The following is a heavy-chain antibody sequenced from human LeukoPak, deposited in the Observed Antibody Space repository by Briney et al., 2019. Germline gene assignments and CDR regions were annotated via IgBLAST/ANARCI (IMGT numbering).Heavy chain of an antibody. CDR3: ARDRGAQLLWFGESTNYYFDY. J-gene: IGHJ4*02. CDR2: IIPIFGTA. CDR1: GGIFSSYA. D-gene: IGHD3-10*01. Sequence: ASVKVSCKASGGIFSSYAISWVRQAPGQGLEWMGGIIPIFGTANYAQKFQGRVTITADESTSTAYMELSSLRSEDTAVYYCARDRGAQLLWFGESTNYYFDYWGQGTLVTVSS. V-gene: IGHV1-69*13.